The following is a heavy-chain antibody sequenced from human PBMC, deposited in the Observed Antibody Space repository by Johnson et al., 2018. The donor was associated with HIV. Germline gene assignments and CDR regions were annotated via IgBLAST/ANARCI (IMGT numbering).Heavy chain of an antibody. Sequence: VQLVESGGGLIQPGGSLRLSCAASGVIVSSNYMTWVRQAPGKGLEWVSIIHIDGNTFYADSVRGRFTISRDDSRNTPYLQMNSLRDEDTAVYYCARVASNTGSQLAGAFDIWGQGTMVTVSS. CDR3: ARVASNTGSQLAGAFDI. CDR1: GVIVSSNY. V-gene: IGHV3-53*01. J-gene: IGHJ3*02. CDR2: IHIDGNT. D-gene: IGHD1-26*01.